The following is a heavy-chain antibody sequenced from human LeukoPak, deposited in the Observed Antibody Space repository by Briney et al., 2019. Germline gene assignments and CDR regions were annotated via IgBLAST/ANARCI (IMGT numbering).Heavy chain of an antibody. CDR2: ISSSSSYI. CDR3: ARDPSPYGDYGNWFDP. V-gene: IGHV3-21*01. Sequence: GGPLRLSCAASGFTFSSYSMSWVRQAPGKGLEWVSSISSSSSYIYYADSVKGRFAISRDNAKNSLYLQMNSLRAEDTAVYYCARDPSPYGDYGNWFDPWGQGTLVTVSS. J-gene: IGHJ5*02. CDR1: GFTFSSYS. D-gene: IGHD4-17*01.